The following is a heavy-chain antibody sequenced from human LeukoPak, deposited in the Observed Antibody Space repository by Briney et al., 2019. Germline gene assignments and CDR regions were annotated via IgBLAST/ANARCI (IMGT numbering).Heavy chain of an antibody. D-gene: IGHD2-21*02. J-gene: IGHJ5*02. CDR3: AREICGGDCYSGWFDP. Sequence: GGSLRLSCAASGFTFSSYEMNWVRQAPGKGLEWVSYIISSGSTIYYADSVKGRFTISRDNAKNSLYPQMNSLRAEDTAVYYCAREICGGDCYSGWFDPWGQGTLVTVSS. CDR1: GFTFSSYE. V-gene: IGHV3-48*03. CDR2: IISSGSTI.